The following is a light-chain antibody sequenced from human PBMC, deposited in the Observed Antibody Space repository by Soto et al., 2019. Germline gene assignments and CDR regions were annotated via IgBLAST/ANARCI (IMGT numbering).Light chain of an antibody. CDR1: QSVSSSY. V-gene: IGKV3-20*01. CDR3: QQYGSSYT. Sequence: EIVLTQSPGTLSLSPGERATLSCRASQSVSSSYLAWYQHKPGQAPRLLIYGTSSRATGIPDRFSGSGSGTDFTLTISRLEPEDFAVYYWQQYGSSYTFGQGTKLEIK. CDR2: GTS. J-gene: IGKJ2*01.